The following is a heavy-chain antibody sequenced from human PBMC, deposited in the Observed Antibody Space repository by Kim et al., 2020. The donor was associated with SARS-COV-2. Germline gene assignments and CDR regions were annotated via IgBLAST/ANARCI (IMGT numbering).Heavy chain of an antibody. CDR1: GYTFTGYY. J-gene: IGHJ4*02. CDR3: ARVNYGSGSYGPGAGFDY. D-gene: IGHD3-10*01. V-gene: IGHV1-2*02. CDR2: INPNSGGT. Sequence: ASVKVSCKASGYTFTGYYMHWVRQAPGQGLEWMGWINPNSGGTNYAQKFQGRVTMTRDTSISTAYMELSRLRSDDTAVYYCARVNYGSGSYGPGAGFDYWGQGTLVTVSS.